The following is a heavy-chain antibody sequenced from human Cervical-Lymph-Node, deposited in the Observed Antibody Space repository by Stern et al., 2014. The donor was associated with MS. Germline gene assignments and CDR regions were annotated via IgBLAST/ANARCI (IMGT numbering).Heavy chain of an antibody. J-gene: IGHJ3*01. D-gene: IGHD1-1*01. CDR3: ARERKVERSSRLLVSFDV. V-gene: IGHV4-34*01. Sequence: QVQLQQWGAGLLRPSETLSLTCAVQVASFSDNYWRWIRQTPGKGLEWIGEINSSGGTHYNPSLMSRATLSVDPSRNQFSLKLSSLTAADTAMYYCARERKVERSSRLLVSFDVWGQGTLVTVSS. CDR2: INSSGGT. CDR1: VASFSDNY.